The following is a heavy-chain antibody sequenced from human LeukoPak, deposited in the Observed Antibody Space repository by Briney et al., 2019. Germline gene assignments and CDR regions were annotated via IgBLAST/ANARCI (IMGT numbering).Heavy chain of an antibody. CDR3: ARERSDYYMDV. V-gene: IGHV1-69*04. CDR1: GGTFSSYT. CDR2: IIPILGIA. Sequence: ASVKVSCKASGGTFSSYTISWVRQAPGQGLEWMGRIIPILGIANYAQKFQGRVTTTADKSTSIAYMELSSLRSEDTAVYYCARERSDYYMDVWGKGTTVTVSS. J-gene: IGHJ6*03. D-gene: IGHD2-15*01.